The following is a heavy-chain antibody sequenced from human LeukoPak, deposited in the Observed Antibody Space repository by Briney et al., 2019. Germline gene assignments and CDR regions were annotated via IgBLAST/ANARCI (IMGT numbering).Heavy chain of an antibody. CDR3: AKVYSDSSGYSPFDY. CDR2: IRYEGSNK. V-gene: IGHV3-30*02. J-gene: IGHJ4*02. Sequence: GGSLRLSCAASGFTFSSYGMHWVRQAPGKGLEWVAFIRYEGSNKYYADSVKGRFTISRDNSKNTLYLQMNSLRAEDTAVYYCAKVYSDSSGYSPFDYWGQGTLVTVSS. CDR1: GFTFSSYG. D-gene: IGHD3-22*01.